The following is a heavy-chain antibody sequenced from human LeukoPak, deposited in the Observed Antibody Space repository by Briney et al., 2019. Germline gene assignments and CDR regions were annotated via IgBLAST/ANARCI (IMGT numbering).Heavy chain of an antibody. J-gene: IGHJ4*02. CDR3: AKDMNSWRDGSGLGDYFDY. Sequence: PGGSLRLSCAASGFTFSSYAMSWVRQAPGKGLEWVSGTSGSGRSIHYADSVKGRFTISRDNSKNTLYLQMNSLRADDTAVYYCAKDMNSWRDGSGLGDYFDYWGQGTLPTVSS. D-gene: IGHD6-19*01. CDR1: GFTFSSYA. CDR2: TSGSGRSI. V-gene: IGHV3-23*01.